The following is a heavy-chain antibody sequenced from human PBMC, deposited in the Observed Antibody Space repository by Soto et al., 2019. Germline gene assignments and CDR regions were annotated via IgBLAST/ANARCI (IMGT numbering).Heavy chain of an antibody. D-gene: IGHD3-9*01. Sequence: GGSLRLSCAASGFTFSSYAMSWVRQAPGKGLEWVSAISGSGGSTYYADSVKGRFTISRDNSKNTLYLQMNSLRAEDTAVYYCAKEGPNAISLYYDILTPASWGQGTLVTVSS. V-gene: IGHV3-23*01. CDR3: AKEGPNAISLYYDILTPAS. CDR2: ISGSGGST. J-gene: IGHJ5*02. CDR1: GFTFSSYA.